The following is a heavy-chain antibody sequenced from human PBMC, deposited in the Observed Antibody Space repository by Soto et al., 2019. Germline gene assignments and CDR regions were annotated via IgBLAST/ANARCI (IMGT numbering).Heavy chain of an antibody. CDR1: GGSISNSNYY. D-gene: IGHD3-9*01. J-gene: IGHJ4*02. CDR2: IYYTGNT. CDR3: VRYLPPPYSDALTDYTDAFDY. V-gene: IGHV4-39*01. Sequence: SLTCNVSGGSISNSNYYWGWIRQPPGKGLEWIGSIYYTGNTYYNPSLKSRITISVDTSKNQFSLKLGSVTAADTAVYYCVRYLPPPYSDALTDYTDAFDYWGQGTLVTVSS.